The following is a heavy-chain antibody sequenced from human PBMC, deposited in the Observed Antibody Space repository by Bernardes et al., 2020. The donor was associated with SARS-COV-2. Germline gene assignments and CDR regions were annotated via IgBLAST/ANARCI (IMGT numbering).Heavy chain of an antibody. V-gene: IGHV4-61*01. Sequence: SETLSLTCTVSGGSGSSGHYYWSWIRQPPGKGLEWIGYIYDSGNTHYKPSVKSRVTISVDTSKNQFSLKLSSVTAADTAVYYCARDWPGSPSHGLDVWGQGTTVTVSS. D-gene: IGHD1-1*01. CDR2: IYDSGNT. CDR3: ARDWPGSPSHGLDV. J-gene: IGHJ6*02. CDR1: GGSGSSGHYY.